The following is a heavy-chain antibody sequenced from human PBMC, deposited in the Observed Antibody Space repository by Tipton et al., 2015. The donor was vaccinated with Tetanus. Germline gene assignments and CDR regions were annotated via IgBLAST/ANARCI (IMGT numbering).Heavy chain of an antibody. CDR3: ARGRIAVAGTTAYYFDY. CDR1: GGTFSSYA. D-gene: IGHD6-19*01. V-gene: IGHV1-69*01. CDR2: IIPIFGTA. J-gene: IGHJ4*02. Sequence: QLVQSGAEVKKPGSSVKVSCKASGGTFSSYAISWVRQAPGQGLEWMGGIIPIFGTANYAQKFQGRVTITADESTSTAYMELSSLRAEDTAVYYCARGRIAVAGTTAYYFDYWGQGTLVTVSS.